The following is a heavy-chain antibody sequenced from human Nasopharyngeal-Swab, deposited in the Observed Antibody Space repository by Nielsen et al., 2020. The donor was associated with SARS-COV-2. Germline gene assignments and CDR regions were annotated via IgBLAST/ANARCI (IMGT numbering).Heavy chain of an antibody. Sequence: GESLKISCAASGFTFSSYGMHWVRQAPGKGLEWVAVIWYDGKNKWYADSVKGRFTISRDNAENTLYLQMNSLRAEDTAVYYCARDLGGIGAFWGQGALVTVSS. D-gene: IGHD3-16*01. CDR2: IWYDGKNK. J-gene: IGHJ4*02. CDR1: GFTFSSYG. CDR3: ARDLGGIGAF. V-gene: IGHV3-33*03.